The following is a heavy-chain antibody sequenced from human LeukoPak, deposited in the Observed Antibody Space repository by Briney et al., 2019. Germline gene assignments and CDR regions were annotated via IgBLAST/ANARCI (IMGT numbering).Heavy chain of an antibody. V-gene: IGHV4-4*02. Sequence: SETLSLTCAVSGGSISSSNWWSWVRQPPGKGLEWIGETYHSGSTNYNPSLKSRVTISVDKSKNQFSLKLSSVTAADTAVYYCARVRYGDYVLFDYWGQGTLVTVSS. CDR1: GGSISSSNW. CDR2: TYHSGST. D-gene: IGHD4-17*01. CDR3: ARVRYGDYVLFDY. J-gene: IGHJ4*02.